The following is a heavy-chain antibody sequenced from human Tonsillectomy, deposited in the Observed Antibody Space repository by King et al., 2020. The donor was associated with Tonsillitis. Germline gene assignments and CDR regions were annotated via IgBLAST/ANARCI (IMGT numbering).Heavy chain of an antibody. CDR1: GFTFSSCG. Sequence: VQLVESGGGVVQPGRSLRLSCAASGFTFSSCGMHWVRQAPGKGLEWVAVISYDGSNKYYADSVKGRFTISRNNSKNTLCLQMNSLRAEDTAVYYCAKNSGQGIAAAGPGDYWGQGTLVTVSS. D-gene: IGHD6-13*01. V-gene: IGHV3-30*18. CDR3: AKNSGQGIAAAGPGDY. J-gene: IGHJ4*02. CDR2: ISYDGSNK.